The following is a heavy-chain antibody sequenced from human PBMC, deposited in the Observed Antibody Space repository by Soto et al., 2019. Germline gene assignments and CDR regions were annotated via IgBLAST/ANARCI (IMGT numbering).Heavy chain of an antibody. D-gene: IGHD3-10*01. Sequence: GASVKVSCKASGGTFSSYAISWVRQAPGQGLEWMGGIIPIFGTANYAQKFQGRVTITADESTSTAYMELSSLRSEDTAGYYCARRTVLLNFDPWGQGTLVTVSS. CDR3: ARRTVLLNFDP. CDR2: IIPIFGTA. CDR1: GGTFSSYA. J-gene: IGHJ5*02. V-gene: IGHV1-69*13.